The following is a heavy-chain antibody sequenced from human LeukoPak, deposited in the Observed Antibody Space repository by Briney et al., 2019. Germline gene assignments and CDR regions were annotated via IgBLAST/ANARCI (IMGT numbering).Heavy chain of an antibody. CDR2: INPNSGGT. CDR1: GGTFSSYA. D-gene: IGHD2-2*01. CDR3: ARVVVVPVYYMDV. Sequence: ASVKVSCKASGGTFSSYAISWVRQAPGQGLEWMGWINPNSGGTNYAQKFQGRVTMTRDTSISTAYMELSRLRSDDTAVYYCARVVVVPVYYMDVWGKGTTVTVSS. J-gene: IGHJ6*03. V-gene: IGHV1-2*02.